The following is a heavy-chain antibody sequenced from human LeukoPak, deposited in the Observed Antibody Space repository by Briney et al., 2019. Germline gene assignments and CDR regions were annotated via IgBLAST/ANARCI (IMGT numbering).Heavy chain of an antibody. Sequence: ASVKVSCKASGYTFTGYYMHWVRQAPGQGLEWMGRINPNSGGTNYAQKFQGRVTMTRDTSISTAYMELSRLRSDDTAVYYYARDRPSYCSGGSCYYMDVWGKGTTVTVSS. J-gene: IGHJ6*03. D-gene: IGHD2-15*01. CDR2: INPNSGGT. V-gene: IGHV1-2*06. CDR3: ARDRPSYCSGGSCYYMDV. CDR1: GYTFTGYY.